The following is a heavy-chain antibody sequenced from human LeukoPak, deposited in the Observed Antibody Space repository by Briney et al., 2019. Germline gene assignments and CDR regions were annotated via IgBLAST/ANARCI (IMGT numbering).Heavy chain of an antibody. D-gene: IGHD3-10*01. CDR2: ISAYNGNT. CDR3: ARRGDYYGSGSSHLDY. J-gene: IGHJ4*02. Sequence: ASVKVSCKASGYTFTSYGISWVRQAPGQGLEWMGWISAYNGNTNYAQKLQGRVTMTTDTSTSTAYMELRSLRSDDTAVYYCARRGDYYGSGSSHLDYWGQGTLVTVSS. V-gene: IGHV1-18*01. CDR1: GYTFTSYG.